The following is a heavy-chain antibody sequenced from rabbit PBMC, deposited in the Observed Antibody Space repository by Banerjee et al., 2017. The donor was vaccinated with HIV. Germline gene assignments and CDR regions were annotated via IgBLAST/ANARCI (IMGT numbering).Heavy chain of an antibody. Sequence: QEQLEESGGDLVKPEGSLTLTCTASGFSFSSSYWIWWVRQAPGKGLEWIACINTSSGNIVYATWAKGRFTISKTSWTTVTLQMTSLTAADTATYFCARAGGDGYSNDLWGPGTLVTVS. V-gene: IGHV1S45*01. CDR3: ARAGGDGYSNDL. D-gene: IGHD7-1*01. J-gene: IGHJ4*01. CDR1: GFSFSSSYW. CDR2: INTSSGNI.